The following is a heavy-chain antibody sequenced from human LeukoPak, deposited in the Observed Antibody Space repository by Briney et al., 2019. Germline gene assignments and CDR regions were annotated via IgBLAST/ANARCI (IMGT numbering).Heavy chain of an antibody. V-gene: IGHV3-48*03. CDR1: GFTFSNYE. Sequence: PGGSLRLSCAASGFTFSNYEINWVRQAPGRGLEWISYISGSGTSIYHANSVKGRFTISRDNAKNSVYLQMNSLRAEDTAVYYCARETYYGSGSYSDFALDYWDQGTLVTVSS. CDR2: ISGSGTSI. J-gene: IGHJ4*02. CDR3: ARETYYGSGSYSDFALDY. D-gene: IGHD3-10*01.